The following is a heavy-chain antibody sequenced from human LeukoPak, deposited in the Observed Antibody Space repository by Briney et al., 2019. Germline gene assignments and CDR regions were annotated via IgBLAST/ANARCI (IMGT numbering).Heavy chain of an antibody. CDR1: GDSVSNNNAA. CDR3: ARNLGYCSGSNCFSAFDY. J-gene: IGHJ4*02. CDR2: TSYRSKWCN. D-gene: IGHD2-15*01. V-gene: IGHV6-1*01. Sequence: SQTLSLTCAISGDSVSNNNAAWNWIRQSPSRGLEWLGRTSYRSKWCNDYAVSVKSRITINPETSKNQFSLQLNSVTPEDTAVYYCARNLGYCSGSNCFSAFDYWGQGTLVTVSS.